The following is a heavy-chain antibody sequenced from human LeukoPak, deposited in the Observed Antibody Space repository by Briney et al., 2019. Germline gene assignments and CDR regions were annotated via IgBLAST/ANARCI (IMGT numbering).Heavy chain of an antibody. CDR3: AKDRWLTGT. CDR1: GFTFSGYG. D-gene: IGHD6-19*01. Sequence: GGSLRLSCAASGFTFSGYGMHWARQAPGKGLEWVAVISYDGSDKHYADSVKGRFTISRDNSKYTLYLQMNSLRVEDTAVYYCAKDRWLTGTWGQGTLVTVSS. CDR2: ISYDGSDK. J-gene: IGHJ5*02. V-gene: IGHV3-30*18.